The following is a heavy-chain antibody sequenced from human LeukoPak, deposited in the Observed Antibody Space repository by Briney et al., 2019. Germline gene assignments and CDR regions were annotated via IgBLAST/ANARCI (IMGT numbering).Heavy chain of an antibody. D-gene: IGHD2-8*01. Sequence: SETLSLTCTVSGGSISSSSYYWGWIRQPPGKGLEWIGSIYYSGSTYYNPSLKSRVTISVDTSKNQFSLKLSSVTAADTAVYYCARVRYVGYCTNGVCPKYNWFDPWGQGTLVTVSS. CDR1: GGSISSSSYY. CDR3: ARVRYVGYCTNGVCPKYNWFDP. CDR2: IYYSGST. J-gene: IGHJ5*02. V-gene: IGHV4-39*07.